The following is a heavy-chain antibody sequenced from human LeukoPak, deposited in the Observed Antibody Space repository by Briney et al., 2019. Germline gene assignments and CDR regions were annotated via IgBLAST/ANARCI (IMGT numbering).Heavy chain of an antibody. CDR3: ARGRPGYCSSTSCYTSDY. V-gene: IGHV4-34*01. CDR2: INHSGST. D-gene: IGHD2-2*02. CDR1: GGSFSGYY. J-gene: IGHJ4*02. Sequence: SETLSLTCAVYGGSFSGYYWSWLRQPPGKGLEWIGEINHSGSTNYNPSLKSRVTISVDTSKNQFSLKLSSVTAADTAVYYCARGRPGYCSSTSCYTSDYWGQGTLVTVSS.